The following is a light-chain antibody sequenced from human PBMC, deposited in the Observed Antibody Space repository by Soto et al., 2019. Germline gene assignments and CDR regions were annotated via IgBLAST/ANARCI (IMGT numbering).Light chain of an antibody. J-gene: IGLJ2*01. CDR2: AVS. CDR1: SSDVGGYNH. CDR3: CSYTSLSTVV. V-gene: IGLV2-14*01. Sequence: QSALTQPASVSGSPGQSITISCTGTSSDVGGYNHVSWYQHSPGKAPKLILFAVSDRPSGVSHRFSGSKFGNTASLTISGLQADDEADYYCCSYTSLSTVVFGGGTKVTVL.